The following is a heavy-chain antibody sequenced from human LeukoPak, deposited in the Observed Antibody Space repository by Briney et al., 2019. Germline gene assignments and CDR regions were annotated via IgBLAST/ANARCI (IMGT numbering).Heavy chain of an antibody. CDR1: GFTFSSYA. CDR3: ARDHAASITIFGVDPLNCFDP. V-gene: IGHV3-30-3*01. Sequence: GGSLRLSCAASGFTFSSYAMHWVRQAPGKGLEWVAVISYDGSNKYYADSVKGRFTISRDNSKNTLYLQMNSLRAEDTAVYYCARDHAASITIFGVDPLNCFDPWGQGTLVTVSS. J-gene: IGHJ5*02. CDR2: ISYDGSNK. D-gene: IGHD3-3*01.